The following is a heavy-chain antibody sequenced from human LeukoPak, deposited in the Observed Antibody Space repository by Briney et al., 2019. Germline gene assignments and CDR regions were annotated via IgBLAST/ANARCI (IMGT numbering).Heavy chain of an antibody. CDR1: GFTFSSYS. CDR3: ARGGGYCSSTSCYGFQVY. V-gene: IGHV3-21*01. Sequence: GGSLRLSCAASGFTFSSYSMNWVRQAPGKGLEWVSSISSSSSYIYYADSVKGRFTISRDNAKNSLYLQMNSLRAEDTAVYYCARGGGYCSSTSCYGFQVYWGQGTLVTVSS. D-gene: IGHD2-2*01. CDR2: ISSSSSYI. J-gene: IGHJ4*02.